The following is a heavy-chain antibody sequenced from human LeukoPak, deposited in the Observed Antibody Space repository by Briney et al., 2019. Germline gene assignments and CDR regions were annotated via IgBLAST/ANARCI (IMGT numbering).Heavy chain of an antibody. CDR2: INHSGST. CDR3: ARGQDFYDSSGYLIVPFDI. V-gene: IGHV4-34*01. Sequence: PSETLSLTCAVYGGSFSGYYWSWIRQPPGKGLEWIGEINHSGSTNYNPSLKSRVTISVDTSKNQFSLKLSSLTAADTAVYYCARGQDFYDSSGYLIVPFDIWGQGTMVTVSS. J-gene: IGHJ3*02. CDR1: GGSFSGYY. D-gene: IGHD3-22*01.